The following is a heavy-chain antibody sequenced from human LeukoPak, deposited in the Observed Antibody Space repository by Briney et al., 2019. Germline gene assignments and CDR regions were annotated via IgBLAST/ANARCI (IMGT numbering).Heavy chain of an antibody. V-gene: IGHV3-23*01. CDR3: AKDGALTEKRPSPDY. J-gene: IGHJ4*02. Sequence: GGSLRLSCVGSGFTFRSHAMSWVRQAPEKGLEFVSGIYENGGTTYYADSVKGRFSISRDNSKNTLYLQMDSLRGEDTAVYYCAKDGALTEKRPSPDYWGQGTLVTVSS. CDR2: IYENGGTT. CDR1: GFTFRSHA.